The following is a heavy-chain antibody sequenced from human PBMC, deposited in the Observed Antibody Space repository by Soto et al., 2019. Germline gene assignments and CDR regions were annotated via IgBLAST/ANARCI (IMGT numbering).Heavy chain of an antibody. J-gene: IGHJ4*02. CDR3: ARLHLNFDPDY. CDR2: INSSGGST. CDR1: GYTFTSYY. D-gene: IGHD3-9*01. Sequence: GASVQVSCKASGYTFTSYYMHWVRQAPGQGLEWMGKINSSGGSTSYAQKFQGRFTLTRDTSTSTVYMELSSLRSEDTAVYYCARLHLNFDPDYWGQGTLVTVSS. V-gene: IGHV1-46*01.